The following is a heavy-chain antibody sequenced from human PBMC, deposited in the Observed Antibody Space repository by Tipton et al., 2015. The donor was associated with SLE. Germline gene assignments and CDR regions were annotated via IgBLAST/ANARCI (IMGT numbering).Heavy chain of an antibody. Sequence: TLSLTCTVSGGSISSYYWSWIRQPPGKGLEWIGYIYYSGSTNYNPSLKSRVTISVDTSKNQFSLKLSSATAADTAVYYCARGEGAVAGTDYWGQGTLVTVSS. J-gene: IGHJ4*02. CDR2: IYYSGST. CDR3: ARGEGAVAGTDY. CDR1: GGSISSYY. V-gene: IGHV4-59*01. D-gene: IGHD6-19*01.